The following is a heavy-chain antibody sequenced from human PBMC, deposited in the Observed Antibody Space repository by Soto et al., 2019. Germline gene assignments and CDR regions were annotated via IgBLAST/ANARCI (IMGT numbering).Heavy chain of an antibody. D-gene: IGHD2-15*01. Sequence: ASVKVSCKASGYTFTSYGISWVRQAPGQGLEWMGWISAYNGNTNYAQKLQGRVTMTTDTSTSTAYMELRSLRSDDTAVYYCARSKDCSGGSCYWGSYYYGMDVWGQGTTVTVSS. CDR3: ARSKDCSGGSCYWGSYYYGMDV. CDR2: ISAYNGNT. CDR1: GYTFTSYG. V-gene: IGHV1-18*01. J-gene: IGHJ6*02.